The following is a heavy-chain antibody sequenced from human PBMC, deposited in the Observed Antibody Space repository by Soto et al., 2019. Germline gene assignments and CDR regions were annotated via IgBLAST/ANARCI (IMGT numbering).Heavy chain of an antibody. D-gene: IGHD5-12*01. CDR2: ISGSGATT. V-gene: IGHV3-23*01. Sequence: GGSLRLSCAASGFTFSSYAMSWVRQAPGKGLEWVSSISGSGATTYHADSVKGRFTISRDNSKNMLYLQMNSLRAEDTAVYYCAKAENIVATPQFFLMWGQGTLVTVSS. J-gene: IGHJ4*02. CDR1: GFTFSSYA. CDR3: AKAENIVATPQFFLM.